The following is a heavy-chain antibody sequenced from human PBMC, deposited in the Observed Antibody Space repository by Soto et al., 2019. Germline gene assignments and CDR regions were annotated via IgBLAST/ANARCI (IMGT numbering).Heavy chain of an antibody. CDR1: GDSISNSRFY. D-gene: IGHD2-2*03. CDR3: ARLNGYCISTHCHGYYGMDV. J-gene: IGHJ6*02. CDR2: IYHTGNA. V-gene: IGHV4-39*01. Sequence: SDTLSLTCSVSGDSISNSRFYWAWIRQPPGEGLEWIGSIYHTGNAYYNPSLKSRVTISVDTSKNQFSLRLSSVTAADTAVYYCARLNGYCISTHCHGYYGMDVWGQGTTVT.